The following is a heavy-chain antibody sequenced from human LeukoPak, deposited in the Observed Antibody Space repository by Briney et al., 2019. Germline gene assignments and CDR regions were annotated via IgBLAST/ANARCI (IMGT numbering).Heavy chain of an antibody. CDR3: ARDGVGSTFYYYYYYMDV. Sequence: WASVKVSCKASGYTFTSYGISWVRQAPGQGLEWTGWISAYNGNTNYAQKLQGRVTMTTDTSTSTAYMELRSLRSDDTAVYYCARDGVGSTFYYYYYYMDVWGKGTTVTVSS. V-gene: IGHV1-18*01. CDR2: ISAYNGNT. D-gene: IGHD1-26*01. J-gene: IGHJ6*03. CDR1: GYTFTSYG.